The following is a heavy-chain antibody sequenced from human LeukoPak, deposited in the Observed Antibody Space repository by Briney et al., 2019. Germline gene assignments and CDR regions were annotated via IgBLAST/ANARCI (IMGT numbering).Heavy chain of an antibody. CDR3: ASPGYYYYDSSGYSPFRY. D-gene: IGHD3-22*01. V-gene: IGHV3-48*01. J-gene: IGHJ4*02. Sequence: GGSLRLSCAASGFTFSSYSMNWVRQAPGKGLEWVSYISSSSTIYYADSVKGRFTISRDNSKNTLYLQMNSLRAEDTAVYYCASPGYYYYDSSGYSPFRYWGQGTLVTVSS. CDR2: ISSSSTI. CDR1: GFTFSSYS.